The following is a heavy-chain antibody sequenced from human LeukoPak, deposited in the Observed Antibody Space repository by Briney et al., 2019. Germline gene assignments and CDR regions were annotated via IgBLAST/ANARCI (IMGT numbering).Heavy chain of an antibody. Sequence: SETLSLTCTVSGGSISNYYWTWIRQPAGKRLEWIGRIYISGSTNYSPSLKSRVTMSVHTSKNQFSLKLSSVTAADTAVYYCARGYGSSWGRPTFDIWGQGTVVTVSS. V-gene: IGHV4-4*07. CDR2: IYISGST. D-gene: IGHD6-6*01. J-gene: IGHJ3*02. CDR3: ARGYGSSWGRPTFDI. CDR1: GGSISNYY.